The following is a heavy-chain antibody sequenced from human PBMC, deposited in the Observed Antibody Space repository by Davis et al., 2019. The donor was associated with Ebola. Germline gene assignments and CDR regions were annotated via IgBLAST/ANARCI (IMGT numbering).Heavy chain of an antibody. Sequence: GESLKISCAASGFTFSSYGMHWVRQAPGKGLDWVTIISYDGSNKYYADSVKGRFTISRDNSKNTLFLQMNSLRAEDTAVYYCARESTVVTRGYFDLWGRGTLVSVSS. V-gene: IGHV3-30*03. J-gene: IGHJ2*01. CDR2: ISYDGSNK. CDR1: GFTFSSYG. CDR3: ARESTVVTRGYFDL. D-gene: IGHD4-23*01.